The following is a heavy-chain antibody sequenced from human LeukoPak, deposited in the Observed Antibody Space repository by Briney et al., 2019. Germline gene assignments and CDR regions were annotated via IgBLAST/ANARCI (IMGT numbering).Heavy chain of an antibody. J-gene: IGHJ4*02. D-gene: IGHD3-22*01. CDR1: GFTFSSYS. Sequence: GGSLRLSCAASGFTFSSYSMNLVRQAPGKVLEWISYISNGGSIIYYADSVKGRFTISRDNAKNSLYLQMNSLRAEDTAVYYCAGEGGDYYDSSGYLDYWGQGTLVTVSS. CDR3: AGEGGDYYDSSGYLDY. CDR2: ISNGGSII. V-gene: IGHV3-48*04.